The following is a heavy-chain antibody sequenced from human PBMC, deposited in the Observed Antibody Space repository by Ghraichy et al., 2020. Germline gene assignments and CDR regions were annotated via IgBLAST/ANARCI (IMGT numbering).Heavy chain of an antibody. CDR2: IGHAGTYI. CDR3: ARGALSGAFDI. Sequence: GGSLRLSCAVLGFTFSSYSMNWVRQAPGKGLEWVSSIGHAGTYIYYADSVKGRFTISRDNAKNSLYLQMNSLRAEDTAVYSCARGALSGAFDIWGQGTMVIVSS. V-gene: IGHV3-21*01. CDR1: GFTFSSYS. D-gene: IGHD7-27*01. J-gene: IGHJ3*02.